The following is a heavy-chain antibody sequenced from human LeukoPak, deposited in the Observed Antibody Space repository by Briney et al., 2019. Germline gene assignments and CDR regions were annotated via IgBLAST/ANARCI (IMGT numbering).Heavy chain of an antibody. V-gene: IGHV1-2*04. J-gene: IGHJ3*02. D-gene: IGHD1-20*01. CDR1: GYTFTGYY. CDR3: ARGGITGTTRGPTRLNDAFDI. Sequence: ASVKVSCKTSGYTFTGYYMHWVRQAPGQGLEWMGWINPNSGGTNYAQKFQGWVTMTRDTSISTAYMELSRLRSDDTAVYYCARGGITGTTRGPTRLNDAFDIWGQGTMVTVSS. CDR2: INPNSGGT.